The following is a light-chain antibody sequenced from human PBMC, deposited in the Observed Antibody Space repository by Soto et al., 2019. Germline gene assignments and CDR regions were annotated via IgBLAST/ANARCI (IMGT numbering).Light chain of an antibody. CDR3: QQYGSSPPVYT. V-gene: IGKV3-20*01. Sequence: EIVLTQSPGTLSLSPGERATLSCRASQSVSSSYLAWYQWKPGQAPRLLIYAASSRATGIPDGFSGSASGTDFTLTIDRLEPEDFAVYYCQQYGSSPPVYTFGQGSMLEIK. CDR2: AAS. CDR1: QSVSSSY. J-gene: IGKJ2*01.